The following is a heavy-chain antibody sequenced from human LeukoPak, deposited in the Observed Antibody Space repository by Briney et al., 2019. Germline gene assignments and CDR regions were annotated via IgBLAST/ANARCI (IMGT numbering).Heavy chain of an antibody. Sequence: PGGSLRLSCAASGFTFSSYDMHWVRQATGKGLEWVSAIGTAGDTYYPGSVKGRFTISRENAKNSLYLQMNSLRAGDTAVYYCARGAPLSYCGGDCSVDAFDIWGQGTMVTVSS. J-gene: IGHJ3*02. V-gene: IGHV3-13*01. CDR3: ARGAPLSYCGGDCSVDAFDI. CDR1: GFTFSSYD. CDR2: IGTAGDT. D-gene: IGHD2-21*02.